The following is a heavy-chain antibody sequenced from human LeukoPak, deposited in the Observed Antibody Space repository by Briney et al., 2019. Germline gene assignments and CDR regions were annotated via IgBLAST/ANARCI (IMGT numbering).Heavy chain of an antibody. Sequence: GGSLRLSCAASGFTFSSNYMSWVRQAPGKGLEWVSVIYSGGGTYYADSVKGRFTISRDNSKNTLYLQMNSLRAEDTAVYYCARYIGYSYGFDYWGQGTLVTVSS. D-gene: IGHD5-18*01. CDR2: IYSGGGT. J-gene: IGHJ4*02. V-gene: IGHV3-53*01. CDR1: GFTFSSNY. CDR3: ARYIGYSYGFDY.